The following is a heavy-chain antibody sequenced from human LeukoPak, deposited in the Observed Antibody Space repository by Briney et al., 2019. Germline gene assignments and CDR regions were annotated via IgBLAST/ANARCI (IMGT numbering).Heavy chain of an antibody. CDR2: ISYDGSNK. J-gene: IGHJ4*03. D-gene: IGHD6-13*01. V-gene: IGHV3-30-3*01. CDR3: ARGSIGTAGIIY. CDR1: GFTFSSYA. Sequence: GGSLRLSCAASGFTFSSYAMHWVRQAPGKGLEWVAVISYDGSNKYYADSVKGRFTISRDNSKNTLYLQMNSLRAEDTAVYYCARGSIGTAGIIYWGPGNLVTVSS.